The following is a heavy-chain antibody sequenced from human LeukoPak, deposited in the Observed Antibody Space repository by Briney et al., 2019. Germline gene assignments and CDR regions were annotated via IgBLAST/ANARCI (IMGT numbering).Heavy chain of an antibody. D-gene: IGHD3-16*01. J-gene: IGHJ4*02. CDR1: GFTSDDYA. Sequence: GGPLRLSCAASGFTSDDYAMHWVRQAPGKGLEWVSGISWNSGSIGYADSVKGRFTISRDNAKKSLYLQMNSPRAEDTALYYCAKGGRYVREFIDYWGQGTLVTVSS. CDR3: AKGGRYVREFIDY. CDR2: ISWNSGSI. V-gene: IGHV3-9*02.